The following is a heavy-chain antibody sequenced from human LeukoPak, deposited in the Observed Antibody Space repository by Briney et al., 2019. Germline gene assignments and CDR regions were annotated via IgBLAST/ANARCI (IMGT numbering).Heavy chain of an antibody. J-gene: IGHJ5*02. D-gene: IGHD1-26*01. CDR3: ARDPRGSGSYYSWFDP. CDR1: GCTFTSYY. V-gene: IGHV1-46*01. Sequence: ASVKVSCKASGCTFTSYYMHWVRQAPGQGLEWMGIINPSGGSTSYAQKFQGRVTMTRDTSTSTVYMELSSLRSEDTAVYYCARDPRGSGSYYSWFDPWGQGTLVTVSS. CDR2: INPSGGST.